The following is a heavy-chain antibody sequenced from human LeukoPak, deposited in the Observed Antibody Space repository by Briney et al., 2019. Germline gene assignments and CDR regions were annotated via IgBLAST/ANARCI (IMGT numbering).Heavy chain of an antibody. V-gene: IGHV4-59*11. CDR3: TRESRPFCPFAF. CDR2: IYYSGIT. CDR1: GGSISGHY. D-gene: IGHD2-2*01. Sequence: SETLSLTCTVSGGSISGHYWSWIRQPPGKGLEWIGYIYYSGITNYNPSLRSRVAMSFDRANNYFSLSLTAVTAADTALYYCTRESRPFCPFAFWGQGVMVTVSS. J-gene: IGHJ4*02.